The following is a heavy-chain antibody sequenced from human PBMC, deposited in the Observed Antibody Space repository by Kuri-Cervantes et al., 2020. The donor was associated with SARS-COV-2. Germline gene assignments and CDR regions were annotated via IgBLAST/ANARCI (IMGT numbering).Heavy chain of an antibody. V-gene: IGHV3-30*03. Sequence: GESLKISCAASGFTFSSYGMHWVRQAPGKGLEWVAVISCDGSNKYYAETVKGRFTISRDNSKNTLYLQMNNMRREDTAVYFCVRGRVGVQDFWGQGTLVTVSS. CDR2: ISCDGSNK. CDR3: VRGRVGVQDF. J-gene: IGHJ4*02. CDR1: GFTFSSYG. D-gene: IGHD2-21*01.